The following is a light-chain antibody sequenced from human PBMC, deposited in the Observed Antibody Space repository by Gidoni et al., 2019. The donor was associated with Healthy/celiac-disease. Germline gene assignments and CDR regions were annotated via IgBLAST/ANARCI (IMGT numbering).Light chain of an antibody. Sequence: SYELTQPPSVSVPPGQTARITCSGDALPKQYAYWYQQKPSQAPVLVIYKDSERPSGIPERFSGSSSGTTVTLTISGVQAEDEADYYCQSADSSGTVVFGGGTKLTVL. CDR2: KDS. J-gene: IGLJ2*01. V-gene: IGLV3-25*03. CDR3: QSADSSGTVV. CDR1: ALPKQY.